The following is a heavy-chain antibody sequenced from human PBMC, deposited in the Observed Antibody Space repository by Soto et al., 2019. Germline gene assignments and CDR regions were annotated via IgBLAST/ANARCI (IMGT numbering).Heavy chain of an antibody. J-gene: IGHJ5*02. CDR3: ARSQDSSGYWNNCFDP. CDR2: IIPIFGTA. CDR1: GGTFSTYT. D-gene: IGHD3-22*01. Sequence: QVQLVQSGAEVKKPGSSVKVSCKASGGTFSTYTITWVRQAPGQGLEWMGGIIPIFGTANYPQKFQGRVTITAYESTSTAYMEMSSLRSEDTAVYYCARSQDSSGYWNNCFDPWGQGTLVTVSS. V-gene: IGHV1-69*01.